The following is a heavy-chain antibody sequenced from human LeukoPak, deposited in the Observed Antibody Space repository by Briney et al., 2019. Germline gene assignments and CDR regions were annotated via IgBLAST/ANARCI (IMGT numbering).Heavy chain of an antibody. CDR2: IYPGDSDT. J-gene: IGHJ4*02. V-gene: IGHV5-51*01. Sequence: GESPQISCQGSGSSFTSYWIGWVRQLPGKGLEWMGIIYPGDSDTRYSPSFQGQVTFSADKSISTAYLQWSSLKTSDTAMYYCARQSSRFVDYWGQGTLVTVSS. D-gene: IGHD6-13*01. CDR3: ARQSSRFVDY. CDR1: GSSFTSYW.